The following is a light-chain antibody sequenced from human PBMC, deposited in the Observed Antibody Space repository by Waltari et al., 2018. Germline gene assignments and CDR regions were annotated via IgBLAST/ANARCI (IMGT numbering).Light chain of an antibody. CDR1: SSDVGRYNR. V-gene: IGLV2-18*03. CDR3: SSYTATGSTLL. CDR2: NVN. Sequence: QSALTQPPSVSGSPGQSVTISCTGSSSDVGRYNRVSWYQQPSGAAPKLIIYNVNFRRAGVPSCLSGSKSCSQAPLTTSGRQADDDCNYSCSSYTATGSTLLFGAGTELSVL. J-gene: IGLJ2*01.